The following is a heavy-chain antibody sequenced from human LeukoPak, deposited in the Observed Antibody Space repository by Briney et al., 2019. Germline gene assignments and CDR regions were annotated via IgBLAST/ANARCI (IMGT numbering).Heavy chain of an antibody. CDR1: GFSFSTYW. D-gene: IGHD3-16*01. CDR2: IFPADSDT. Sequence: GESLQISCQGSGFSFSTYWIGWVRQMPGKGLEWMGIIFPADSDTRYSPSFQGQVTISADKSISTAYLQWSSLKASDTAMYYWARRGGNWFDPWGQGTLVTVSS. CDR3: ARRGGNWFDP. J-gene: IGHJ5*02. V-gene: IGHV5-51*01.